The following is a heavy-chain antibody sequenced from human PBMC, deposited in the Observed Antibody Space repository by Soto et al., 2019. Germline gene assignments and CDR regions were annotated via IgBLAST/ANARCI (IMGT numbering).Heavy chain of an antibody. CDR2: VYYSGST. CDR3: ARGYYDGRGQSNTFDI. CDR1: GASISSSY. V-gene: IGHV4-59*01. D-gene: IGHD3-22*01. Sequence: PSETLSLTCTVSGASISSSYWSWIRQSPGKGLEWIGYVYYSGSTNYNPSLQSRVTISVDTSKNQFSLKLSSVTAADTAVYYCARGYYDGRGQSNTFDIWGQGTMVTVSS. J-gene: IGHJ3*02.